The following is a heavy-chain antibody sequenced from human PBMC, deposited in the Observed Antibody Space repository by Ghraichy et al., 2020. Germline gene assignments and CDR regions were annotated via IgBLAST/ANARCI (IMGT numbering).Heavy chain of an antibody. CDR1: DFLFSSYA. V-gene: IGHV3-48*03. D-gene: IGHD6-19*01. CDR2: ISGSGGTI. CDR3: VRDRYNSGSQPRIFYFDY. Sequence: LSLTCAASDFLFSSYAMNWVRQAPGKGLEWVSFISGSGGTIYYADSVKGRFTISRDNAKNSLYLQMNSLRVEDTALYYCVRDRYNSGSQPRIFYFDYWGQGTLVNGSS. J-gene: IGHJ4*02.